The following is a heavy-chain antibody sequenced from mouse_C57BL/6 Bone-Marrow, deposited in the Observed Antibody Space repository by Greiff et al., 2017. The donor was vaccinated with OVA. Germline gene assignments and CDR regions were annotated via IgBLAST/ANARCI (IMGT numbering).Heavy chain of an antibody. Sequence: RKQSGAELVGPGSSVKLSCRDSYLAFLPSARPWVKQRPGHGWEWIGSFTRYSDATEYSENFKGKATLTANTSSSTAYMELSSLTSEDSAVYYCASGNYFAYWGQGTLVTVSA. CDR1: YLAFLPSA. J-gene: IGHJ3*01. V-gene: IGHV1-49*01. D-gene: IGHD2-1*01. CDR3: ASGNYFAY. CDR2: FTRYSDAT.